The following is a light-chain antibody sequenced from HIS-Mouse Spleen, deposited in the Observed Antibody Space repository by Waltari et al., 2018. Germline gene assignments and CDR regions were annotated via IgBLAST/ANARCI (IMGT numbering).Light chain of an antibody. V-gene: IGLV2-23*01. Sequence: QSALTQPASVSGSPGQSIPIPCTGTSSPVGRYHLVSWYQQPPGKDPKLIIYEGSKPPSGVSNRFSGSKSGNTASLTISGLQAEDEADYYCCSYAGSSTWVFGGGTKLTVL. CDR3: CSYAGSSTWV. CDR1: SSPVGRYHL. J-gene: IGLJ3*02. CDR2: EGS.